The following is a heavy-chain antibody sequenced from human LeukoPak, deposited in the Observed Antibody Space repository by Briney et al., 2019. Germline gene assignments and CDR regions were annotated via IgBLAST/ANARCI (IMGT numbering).Heavy chain of an antibody. J-gene: IGHJ4*02. CDR2: IKEDGSEK. V-gene: IGHV3-7*01. Sequence: PGGSLRLSCAASGFSFSSYWMSWVRQAPGKGLEWVANIKEDGSEKYYVDSEKGRFTISRDNAKNSLYLQMNSLRADDTAVYYCARDTRPVEMATIDYWGQGTLVTVSS. CDR1: GFSFSSYW. D-gene: IGHD5-24*01. CDR3: ARDTRPVEMATIDY.